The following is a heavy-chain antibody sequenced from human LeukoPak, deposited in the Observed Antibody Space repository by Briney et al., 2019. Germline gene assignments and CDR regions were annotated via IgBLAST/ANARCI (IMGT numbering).Heavy chain of an antibody. CDR2: VYSSGNT. V-gene: IGHV4-4*09. CDR3: ARLHGGKGQYYFDY. Sequence: PSETLSLTCIVSGGSISSYYWSWLRQPPGKGLEWIGYVYSSGNTNYNPSLKTRVTISVDTSINQFSLNLSSVTAADTAAYYCARLHGGKGQYYFDYWGQGTLVTVSS. J-gene: IGHJ4*02. CDR1: GGSISSYY. D-gene: IGHD4-23*01.